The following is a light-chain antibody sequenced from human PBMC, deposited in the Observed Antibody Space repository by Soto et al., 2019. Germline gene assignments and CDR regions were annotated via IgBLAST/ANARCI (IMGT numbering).Light chain of an antibody. V-gene: IGLV2-14*01. CDR2: DVS. CDR3: TSYSSSRILL. J-gene: IGLJ2*01. CDR1: SSDVGGYKY. Sequence: QSALTQPASVSGSPGQSITISCTGTSSDVGGYKYVSWYQQHPGKAPKLMIYDVSNRPSGVSNRFSASKSINTASLTISGLQAEDEADYYCTSYSSSRILLFGGGTKLTVL.